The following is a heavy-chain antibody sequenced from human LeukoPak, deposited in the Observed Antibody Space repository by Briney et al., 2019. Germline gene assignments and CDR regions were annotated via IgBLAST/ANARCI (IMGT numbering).Heavy chain of an antibody. Sequence: PSGTLSLTCTVSGGSISSSSYYWGWIRQPPGKGLEWIGSIYYSGSTYYNPSLKSRVTISVDTSKNQFSLKLSSVTAADTAVYYCARTEGDAEIDYWGQGTMVTVSS. CDR1: GGSISSSSYY. CDR3: ARTEGDAEIDY. CDR2: IYYSGST. D-gene: IGHD2-21*02. V-gene: IGHV4-39*01. J-gene: IGHJ4*02.